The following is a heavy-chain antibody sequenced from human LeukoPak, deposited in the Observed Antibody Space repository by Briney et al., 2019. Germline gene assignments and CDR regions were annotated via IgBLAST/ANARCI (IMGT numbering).Heavy chain of an antibody. CDR3: ARDLAVVTAIPPPSGPEDY. V-gene: IGHV1-46*01. Sequence: ASVKVSCKASGYTFTSYYMHWVRQAPGQGLEWMGIINPSGGSTSYAQKFQGRVTMTRDTSTSTVYMELSSLRSEDTAVYYCARDLAVVTAIPPPSGPEDYWGQGTLVTVSS. J-gene: IGHJ4*02. CDR2: INPSGGST. CDR1: GYTFTSYY. D-gene: IGHD2-21*02.